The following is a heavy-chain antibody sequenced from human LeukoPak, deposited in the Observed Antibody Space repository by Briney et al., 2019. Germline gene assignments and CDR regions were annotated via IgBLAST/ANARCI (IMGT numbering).Heavy chain of an antibody. D-gene: IGHD3-22*01. Sequence: GGSLRVSCAASGVTISSYAMKWVRQAPGKGLEWVSAINGRGGSTYYADSVKGRFTISRDNSKNTLYLQMNSLRAEDTAVYYCAKDFRKRPTTYYYDSSGQDWGQGTLVTVSS. CDR1: GVTISSYA. J-gene: IGHJ4*02. CDR2: INGRGGST. V-gene: IGHV3-23*01. CDR3: AKDFRKRPTTYYYDSSGQD.